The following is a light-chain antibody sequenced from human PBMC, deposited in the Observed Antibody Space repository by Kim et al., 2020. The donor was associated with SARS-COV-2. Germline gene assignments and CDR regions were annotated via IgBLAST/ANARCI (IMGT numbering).Light chain of an antibody. CDR3: AAWDDSLSGVL. Sequence: QSVLTQPPSASGTPGQRVTISCSGSSSNIGSNYVYWYQQLPGTAPKLLIYSNNQRPSGVADRFSGPKSGTSSSLAISGLRSEDEADYYCAAWDDSLSGVLFGGGTQLTVL. CDR1: SSNIGSNY. J-gene: IGLJ2*01. V-gene: IGLV1-47*02. CDR2: SNN.